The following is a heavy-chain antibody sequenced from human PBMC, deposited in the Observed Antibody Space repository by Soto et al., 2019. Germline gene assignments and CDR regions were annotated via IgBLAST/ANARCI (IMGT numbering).Heavy chain of an antibody. Sequence: QVQLVQSGAEVKTPGASVKVSCKASGYTFATYDINWVRQAPGQGLEWMGWMNPNSGNTGYAQKFQGRLTMTGDTALSIAHMELSSLRNEDTAVYYCARGDGYIFNWLDSWGQGTLVTVSA. D-gene: IGHD2-21*01. CDR2: MNPNSGNT. J-gene: IGHJ5*01. CDR3: ARGDGYIFNWLDS. CDR1: GYTFATYD. V-gene: IGHV1-8*01.